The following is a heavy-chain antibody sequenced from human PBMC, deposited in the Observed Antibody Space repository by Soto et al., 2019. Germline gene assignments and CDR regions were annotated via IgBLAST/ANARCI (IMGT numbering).Heavy chain of an antibody. D-gene: IGHD3-3*01. V-gene: IGHV1-69*13. Sequence: SVKVSCKASGGTFSSYAISWVRQAPGQGLEWMGGIIPIFGTANYAQKFQGRVTITADESTSTAYMELSSLRSEDTAVYYCASHDFWSGYYQTPGDYYYGMDVWGQGTTVTVSS. CDR2: IIPIFGTA. J-gene: IGHJ6*02. CDR1: GGTFSSYA. CDR3: ASHDFWSGYYQTPGDYYYGMDV.